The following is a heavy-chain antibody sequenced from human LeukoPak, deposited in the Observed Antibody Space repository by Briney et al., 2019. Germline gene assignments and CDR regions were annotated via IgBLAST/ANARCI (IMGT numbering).Heavy chain of an antibody. CDR3: ARDRTGPLSYYYGIDP. CDR1: GGSISSTTYY. CDR2: IYYSGST. Sequence: SETLSLTCTVSGGSISSTTYYWGWIRQPPGKGLEWIGYIYYSGSTNYNPSLKSRVTISVDTSKNQFSLKLSSVTAADTAVYYCARDRTGPLSYYYGIDPWGQGTLVTVSS. V-gene: IGHV4-61*01. J-gene: IGHJ5*02. D-gene: IGHD3-10*01.